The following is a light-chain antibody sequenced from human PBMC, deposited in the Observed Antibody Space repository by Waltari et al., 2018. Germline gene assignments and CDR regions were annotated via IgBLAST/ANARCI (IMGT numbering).Light chain of an antibody. CDR3: SSYTTTRTRL. J-gene: IGLJ2*01. CDR2: DVS. V-gene: IGLV2-14*03. Sequence: QSALTPPASVSGSPGQPVTISCIGTSSDIGAYNSVAWYQHYPGKAPKLLIYDVSNRPSGVSSRFSGSKSGNTASLTISGLQADDESDYYCSSYTTTRTRLFGGGTKLTVL. CDR1: SSDIGAYNS.